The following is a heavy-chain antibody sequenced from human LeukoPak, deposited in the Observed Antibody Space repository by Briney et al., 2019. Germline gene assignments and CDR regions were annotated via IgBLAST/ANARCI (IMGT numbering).Heavy chain of an antibody. V-gene: IGHV3-23*01. CDR2: VSNSGGST. D-gene: IGHD3-3*01. Sequence: SGGSLRLSCAASGFTFSSYAMSWVRQAPGKGLEWVSGVSNSGGSTYYADSVKGRFTISRDNSKNTLYLQMNSLRAEDTAVYYCAKDENDFWSGYYSNWFDLWGQGTLVTVSS. J-gene: IGHJ5*02. CDR1: GFTFSSYA. CDR3: AKDENDFWSGYYSNWFDL.